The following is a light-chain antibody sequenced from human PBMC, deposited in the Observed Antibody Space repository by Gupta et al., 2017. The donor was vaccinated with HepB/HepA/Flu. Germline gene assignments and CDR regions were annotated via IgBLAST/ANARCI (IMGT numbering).Light chain of an antibody. Sequence: EILLTQSPATLSFSPGERGTLPCRASQRVSSYLAWYQQKPGQAPRLLIYDASNRATGLPARVSGSGPGTDFTLTISSREPEDFAVYYCQQRSNWPPFTFGPGTKVDIK. CDR1: QRVSSY. V-gene: IGKV3-11*01. CDR3: QQRSNWPPFT. J-gene: IGKJ3*01. CDR2: DAS.